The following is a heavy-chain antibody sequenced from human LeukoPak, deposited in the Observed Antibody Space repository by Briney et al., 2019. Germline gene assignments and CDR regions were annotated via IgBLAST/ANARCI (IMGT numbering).Heavy chain of an antibody. V-gene: IGHV1-46*01. J-gene: IGHJ3*02. CDR3: ARALYSYGYWYAFGI. CDR1: GYTFTSYY. D-gene: IGHD5-18*01. Sequence: GASVKVSCKASGYTFTSYYMHWVRQAPGQGLEWMGIINPSGGSTSYAQKFQGRVTMTRDTSTSTVYMELSSLRSEDTAVYYCARALYSYGYWYAFGIWGQGTMVTVSS. CDR2: INPSGGST.